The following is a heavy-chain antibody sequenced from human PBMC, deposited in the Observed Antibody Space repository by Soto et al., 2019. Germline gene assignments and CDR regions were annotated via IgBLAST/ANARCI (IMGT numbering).Heavy chain of an antibody. D-gene: IGHD4-17*01. Sequence: QVQLVVSGGGAVQPGGSRRLSCAASEFTFSNYAMHWVRQAPGKGLQWLAVISYDGNNKYYADSVEGRFTISRDNSKNTVYLQMNSLRLEDTAVYYCARGPSYSDSYFDHWGQGTLVTVSS. J-gene: IGHJ4*02. CDR2: ISYDGNNK. V-gene: IGHV3-30*04. CDR3: ARGPSYSDSYFDH. CDR1: EFTFSNYA.